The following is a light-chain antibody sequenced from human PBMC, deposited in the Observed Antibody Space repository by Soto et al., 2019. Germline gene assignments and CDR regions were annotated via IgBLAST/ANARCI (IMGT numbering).Light chain of an antibody. V-gene: IGKV4-1*01. J-gene: IGKJ1*01. Sequence: IVMTQSPDSLALSLGERATINFKSSQNNKNYLAWYQQKAGQPPKLIIDSASTRASGVHDRFSGSGSGTEFTLTIRSLQAEDVAVYYCQHYFNSWTFGQGTKVEI. CDR2: SAS. CDR3: QHYFNSWT. CDR1: QNNKNY.